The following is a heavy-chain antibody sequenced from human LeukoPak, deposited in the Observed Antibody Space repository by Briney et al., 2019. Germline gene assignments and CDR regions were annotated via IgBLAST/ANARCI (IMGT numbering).Heavy chain of an antibody. D-gene: IGHD6-19*01. CDR3: ARDGLYSSGWYTPGDY. Sequence: GGSLRLSCAASGFTVSSNYMSWVRQAPGKGLEWVSVIYSGGSTYYADSVKGRFTISRDNSKNTLYLQMNSLRAEDTAVYYCARDGLYSSGWYTPGDYWGQGTLVTVSS. V-gene: IGHV3-53*05. J-gene: IGHJ4*02. CDR1: GFTVSSNY. CDR2: IYSGGST.